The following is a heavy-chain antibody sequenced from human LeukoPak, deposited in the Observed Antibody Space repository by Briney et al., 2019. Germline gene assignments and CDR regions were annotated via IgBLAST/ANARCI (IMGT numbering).Heavy chain of an antibody. CDR1: GGSISSSSYY. J-gene: IGHJ4*02. V-gene: IGHV4-39*01. CDR3: ASYDFWSGYSPYYFDY. CDR2: IYYSGST. Sequence: SETLSLTCTVSGGSISSSSYYWGWIRQPPGKGPEWIGSIYYSGSTYYNPSLKSRVTISVDTSKNQFSLKLSSVTAADTAVYYCASYDFWSGYSPYYFDYWGQGTLATVSS. D-gene: IGHD3-3*01.